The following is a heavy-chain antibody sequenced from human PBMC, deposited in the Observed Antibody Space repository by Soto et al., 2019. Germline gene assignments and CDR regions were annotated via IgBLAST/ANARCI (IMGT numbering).Heavy chain of an antibody. CDR2: IYYSGST. Sequence: SETLSLTCTVSGGSISSYYGSWIRQPPGKGLEWIGYIYYSGSTNYNPSLKSRVTISVDTSKNQFSLKLSSVTAADTAVYYCARGGSSGWYRLDYYYYGMDVWGQGTTVTVSS. CDR1: GGSISSYY. J-gene: IGHJ6*02. D-gene: IGHD6-19*01. CDR3: ARGGSSGWYRLDYYYYGMDV. V-gene: IGHV4-59*08.